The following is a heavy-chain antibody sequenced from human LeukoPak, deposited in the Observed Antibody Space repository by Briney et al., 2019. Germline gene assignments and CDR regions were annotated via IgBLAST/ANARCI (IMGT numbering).Heavy chain of an antibody. CDR1: GYSFTSYW. CDR3: ARHPNYYDSSGYHLDY. J-gene: IGHJ4*02. V-gene: IGHV5-51*01. D-gene: IGHD3-22*01. CDR2: IYPGDSDT. Sequence: GESLKISCKGSGYSFTSYWIGWVRQMPGKGLEWMGIIYPGDSDTRYSPSFQGQVTISDDKSSSTAYLQWSSLKASDTAMYYCARHPNYYDSSGYHLDYWGQGTLVTVSS.